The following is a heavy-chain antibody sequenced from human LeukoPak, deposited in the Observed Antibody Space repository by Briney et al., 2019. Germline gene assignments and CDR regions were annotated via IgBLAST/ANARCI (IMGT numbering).Heavy chain of an antibody. CDR3: AKEGPMRWLSTSDY. D-gene: IGHD6-19*01. CDR2: ISSSSSYI. CDR1: GFTFSSYS. V-gene: IGHV3-21*04. J-gene: IGHJ4*02. Sequence: PGGSLRLSCAASGFTFSSYSMNWVRQAPGKGLEWVSSISSSSSYIYYADSVKGRFTISRDNSKNTLYLQMNSLRAEDTAVYYCAKEGPMRWLSTSDYWGQGTLVTVSS.